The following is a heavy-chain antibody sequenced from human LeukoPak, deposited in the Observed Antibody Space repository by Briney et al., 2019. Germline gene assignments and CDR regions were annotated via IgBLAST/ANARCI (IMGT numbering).Heavy chain of an antibody. CDR1: GSTFSSYG. CDR2: IRYDGSNK. D-gene: IGHD2-2*01. V-gene: IGHV3-30*02. J-gene: IGHJ4*02. Sequence: RGSLRLSCAASGSTFSSYGMHWVRQAPGKGLEWVAFIRYDGSNKYYADSVKGRFTISRDNSKNTLYLQMNSLRAEDTAVYYCAKDGDLGYCSSTSCYLFDYWGQGTLVTVSS. CDR3: AKDGDLGYCSSTSCYLFDY.